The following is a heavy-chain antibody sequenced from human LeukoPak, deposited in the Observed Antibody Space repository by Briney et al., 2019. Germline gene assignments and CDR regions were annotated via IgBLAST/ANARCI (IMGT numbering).Heavy chain of an antibody. J-gene: IGHJ4*02. D-gene: IGHD3-22*01. Sequence: WVRQAPGKGLEWIGSIYYSGTTYYNPSLKSRVTISVDTSKTQFSLKLSSVTAADTAVYYCARDYYYDSTGYLFDYWGQGTLVTVSS. V-gene: IGHV4-39*07. CDR3: ARDYYYDSTGYLFDY. CDR2: IYYSGTT.